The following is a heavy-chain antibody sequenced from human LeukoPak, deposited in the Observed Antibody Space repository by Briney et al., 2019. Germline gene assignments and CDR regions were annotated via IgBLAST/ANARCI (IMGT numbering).Heavy chain of an antibody. D-gene: IGHD3-10*01. CDR1: GFTFSSYA. CDR2: ISGSGGST. CDR3: AKDAPNYYGSGSYPDY. Sequence: GGSLRLSCAASGFTFSSYAMSWVRQAPGKGLEWVSAISGSGGSTYYADSVKGRFTISRDNSKNTLYLQMNSLRAEDTAVYYCAKDAPNYYGSGSYPDYWGQGTLVTVSS. V-gene: IGHV3-23*01. J-gene: IGHJ4*02.